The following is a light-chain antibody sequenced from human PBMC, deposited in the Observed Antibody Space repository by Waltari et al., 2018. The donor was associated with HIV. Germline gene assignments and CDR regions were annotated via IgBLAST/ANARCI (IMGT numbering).Light chain of an antibody. J-gene: IGLJ2*01. CDR2: GQN. CDR1: SSNIGSNT. V-gene: IGLV1-44*01. Sequence: QSVLTQPPSTSGTPGQRVTISCSGSSSNIGSNTVSWFQQLPGKAPKVLIYGQNQRTSGVPDRFSCSKSGTAASLAIGGLQSEDEADYYCASWDDSLNGPVFGGGTTLTVL. CDR3: ASWDDSLNGPV.